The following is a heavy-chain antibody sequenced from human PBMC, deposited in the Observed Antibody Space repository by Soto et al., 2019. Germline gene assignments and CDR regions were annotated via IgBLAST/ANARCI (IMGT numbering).Heavy chain of an antibody. V-gene: IGHV3-23*01. CDR3: AKDRSPWNTIPLCFDY. Sequence: EVQLLESGGGLVQPGGSLRISCAASGFTFGSYAMSWVRQAPGKGLECVSGISTSGGTTYYADSVKGRFTISRDNSKNTLYLQMNSLRAEDTAVYYCAKDRSPWNTIPLCFDYWGQGTLVTVSS. D-gene: IGHD2-21*01. CDR2: ISTSGGTT. J-gene: IGHJ4*02. CDR1: GFTFGSYA.